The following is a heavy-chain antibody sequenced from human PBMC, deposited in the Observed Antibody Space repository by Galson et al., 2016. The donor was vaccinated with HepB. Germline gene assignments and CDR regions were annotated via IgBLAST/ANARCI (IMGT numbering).Heavy chain of an antibody. CDR1: GASLSGYY. Sequence: SETLSLTCGLSGASLSGYYWSWIRQPPGKGLQWIGEINQSGNTKYHPSLKSRVILSVDASKNQLSLNLTSVTAADTGLYFCSTSMRPSGYHGMDVWGQGTTVIVSS. D-gene: IGHD6-25*01. J-gene: IGHJ6*02. CDR3: STSMRPSGYHGMDV. V-gene: IGHV4-34*01. CDR2: INQSGNT.